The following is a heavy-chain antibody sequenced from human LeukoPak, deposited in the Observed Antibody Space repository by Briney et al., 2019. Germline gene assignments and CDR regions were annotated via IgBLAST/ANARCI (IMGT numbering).Heavy chain of an antibody. D-gene: IGHD6-6*01. V-gene: IGHV3-7*01. Sequence: GGSLRLSCAASRFTFSVHWMHWVRQAPGKGLEWVANIKQDGSEKYYVDSVKGRFTISRDNAKNSLYLQMNSLRAEDTAVYYCARAQNVEQLLDYWGQGTLVTVSS. J-gene: IGHJ4*02. CDR3: ARAQNVEQLLDY. CDR1: RFTFSVHW. CDR2: IKQDGSEK.